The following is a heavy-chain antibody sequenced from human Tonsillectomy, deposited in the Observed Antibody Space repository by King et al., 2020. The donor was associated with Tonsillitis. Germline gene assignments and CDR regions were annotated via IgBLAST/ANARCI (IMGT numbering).Heavy chain of an antibody. D-gene: IGHD3-10*01. V-gene: IGHV5-51*01. CDR1: GYSFRTYW. Sequence: VQLVESGVEVKKPGESLKISCKGSGYSFRTYWIGWVRQMPGKGLEWMGIIYPGDSDTRYSPSFQGQVTISADKSISTAYLQWRSLTPSDTAMYYCARGRPMVRGKHWFVPWGQGTLVTVSS. CDR3: ARGRPMVRGKHWFVP. J-gene: IGHJ5*02. CDR2: IYPGDSDT.